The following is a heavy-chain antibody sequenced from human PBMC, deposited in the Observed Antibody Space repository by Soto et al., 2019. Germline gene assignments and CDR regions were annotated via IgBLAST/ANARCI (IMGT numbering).Heavy chain of an antibody. J-gene: IGHJ6*03. V-gene: IGHV1-69*04. D-gene: IGHD2-2*01. CDR2: IIPILGIA. CDR3: AREVGCSSTSCYYYYYMDV. Sequence: SVKVCCKASGGTFSSYTIGRVRQAPGQGLEWMGRIIPILGIANYAQKFQGRVTITADKSTSTAYMELSSLRSEDTAVYYCAREVGCSSTSCYYYYYMDVWGKGTTVTVSS. CDR1: GGTFSSYT.